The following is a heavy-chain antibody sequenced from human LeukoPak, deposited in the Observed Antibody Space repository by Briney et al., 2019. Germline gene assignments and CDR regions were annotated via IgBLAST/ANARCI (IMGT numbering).Heavy chain of an antibody. J-gene: IGHJ4*02. D-gene: IGHD3-10*01. V-gene: IGHV4-39*07. CDR2: IYYSGST. Sequence: SETLSLTCTVSGGSISSSSYYWGWIRQPPGKGLGWIGSIYYSGSTYYNPSLKSRVTISVDTSKNQFSLKLSSVTAADTAVYYCARGRYYGSGTIPVDYWGQGTLVTVSS. CDR3: ARGRYYGSGTIPVDY. CDR1: GGSISSSSYY.